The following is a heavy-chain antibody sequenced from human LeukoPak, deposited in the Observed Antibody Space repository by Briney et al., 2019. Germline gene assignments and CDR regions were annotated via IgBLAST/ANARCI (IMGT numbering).Heavy chain of an antibody. V-gene: IGHV3-23*01. D-gene: IGHD6-13*01. CDR1: GFTFSSYA. Sequence: GGSLRPSCPASGFTFSSYAMSWVRQAPGKGLHWVSALSGRGLRTYYASSVKGRFTISRDNSKNTLYLQMNSLRAEDTAVYYCAKGGESSSWLFDYWGQGTLVPVSS. CDR3: AKGGESSSWLFDY. J-gene: IGHJ4*02. CDR2: LSGRGLRT.